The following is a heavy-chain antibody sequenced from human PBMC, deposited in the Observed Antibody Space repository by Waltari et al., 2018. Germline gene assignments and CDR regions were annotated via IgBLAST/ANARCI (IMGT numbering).Heavy chain of an antibody. CDR2: IKDFGNTK. D-gene: IGHD1-26*01. Sequence: EVQVLESGGGLVQPGKSLRLSCAASGFTFSSSAMAWVRQGPGKGLGCVSLIKDFGNTKYYAESVKGRFSVSRDSSRNTLYLQMNSLTAEDTAIYYCTKDRRLSGTYGYFDYWGQGTLVTVSS. V-gene: IGHV3-23*01. J-gene: IGHJ4*02. CDR3: TKDRRLSGTYGYFDY. CDR1: GFTFSSSA.